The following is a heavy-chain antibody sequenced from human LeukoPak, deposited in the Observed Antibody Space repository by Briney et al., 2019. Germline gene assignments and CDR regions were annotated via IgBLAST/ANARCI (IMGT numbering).Heavy chain of an antibody. J-gene: IGHJ4*02. CDR3: AKDRGLRLGELSSFDY. Sequence: GGSLRLSYAASGFTFDDYAMHWVRQAPGKGLEWVSGISWNSGSIGYADSVKGRFTISRDNAKNSLYLQMNSLRAEDTALYYCAKDRGLRLGELSSFDYWGQGTLVTVSS. CDR2: ISWNSGSI. V-gene: IGHV3-9*01. D-gene: IGHD3-16*02. CDR1: GFTFDDYA.